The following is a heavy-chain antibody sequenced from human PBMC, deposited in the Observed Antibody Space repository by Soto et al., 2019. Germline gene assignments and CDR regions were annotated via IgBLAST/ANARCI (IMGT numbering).Heavy chain of an antibody. D-gene: IGHD3-3*01. J-gene: IGHJ6*02. CDR3: AKQSEITIFGVVINGGYYYGMDV. Sequence: GGSLRLSCAASGFTFSSYAMSWVRQAPGKGLEWVSAISGSGGSTYYADSVKGRFTISRDNSKNRLYLQMNSLRAEDTAVYYCAKQSEITIFGVVINGGYYYGMDVWGQGTTVTVSS. V-gene: IGHV3-23*01. CDR2: ISGSGGST. CDR1: GFTFSSYA.